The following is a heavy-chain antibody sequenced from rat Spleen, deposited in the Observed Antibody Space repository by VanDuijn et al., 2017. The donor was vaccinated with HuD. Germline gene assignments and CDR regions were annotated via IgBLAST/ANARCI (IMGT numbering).Heavy chain of an antibody. CDR3: TRHGERALMYTTDYWFDY. CDR2: ISYDGSST. CDR1: GFTFSDYY. D-gene: IGHD1-6*01. Sequence: EVQLVESGGGLVQPGRSLKLSCAASGFTFSDYYMAWVRQAPTKGLEWVATISYDGSSTYYRDSVKGRFTISRDNAQSTLYLQMHSLRSEDTATYYCTRHGERALMYTTDYWFDYWGQGVMVTVSS. V-gene: IGHV5-7*01. J-gene: IGHJ2*01.